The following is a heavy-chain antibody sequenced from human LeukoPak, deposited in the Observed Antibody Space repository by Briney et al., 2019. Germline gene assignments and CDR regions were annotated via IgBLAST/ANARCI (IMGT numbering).Heavy chain of an antibody. CDR1: GGTINDYA. CDR2: IIPLFGTV. J-gene: IGHJ6*03. V-gene: IGHV1-69*06. D-gene: IGHD1-1*01. CDR3: ATPPPGYSFSNHYYYMDA. Sequence: SVKVSCKPSGGTINDYAVYWVRQAPGQGLEWMARIIPLFGTVNYAQNFQDRLTLSADKSTNTAHMELSSLRFADTAIYYCATPPPGYSFSNHYYYMDAWGRGTTVTVSS.